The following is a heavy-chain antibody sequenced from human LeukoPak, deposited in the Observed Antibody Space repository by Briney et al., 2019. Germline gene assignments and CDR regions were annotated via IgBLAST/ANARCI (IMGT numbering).Heavy chain of an antibody. CDR3: ARDRPTGASRLFVVQ. J-gene: IGHJ4*02. V-gene: IGHV3-21*01. Sequence: KPGGSLRLSCAASGFTFSGYSMSWVRQAPGKGLEWVSSMSSGSRYIYYADSVRGRFTISRDNAKNSLYLLMNSLRAKATAVYYCARDRPTGASRLFVVQWGQGTLVTVSS. CDR1: GFTFSGYS. D-gene: IGHD3-3*01. CDR2: MSSGSRYI.